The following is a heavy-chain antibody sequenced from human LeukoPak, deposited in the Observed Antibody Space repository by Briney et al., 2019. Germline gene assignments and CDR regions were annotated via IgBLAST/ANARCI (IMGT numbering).Heavy chain of an antibody. V-gene: IGHV4-59*01. J-gene: IGHJ5*02. CDR3: ARGVDTMIVVAGAGDWFDP. CDR1: GGSISSYY. D-gene: IGHD3-22*01. CDR2: IYYSGST. Sequence: IPSETLSLTCTVSGGSISSYYWSWIRRPPGKGLEWIGYIYYSGSTNYNPSLKSRVTISVDTSKNQFSLKLSSVTAADTAVYYCARGVDTMIVVAGAGDWFDPWGQGTLVTVSS.